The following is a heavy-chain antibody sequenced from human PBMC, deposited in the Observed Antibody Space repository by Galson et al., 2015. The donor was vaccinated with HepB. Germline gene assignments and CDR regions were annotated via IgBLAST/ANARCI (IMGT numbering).Heavy chain of an antibody. D-gene: IGHD6-13*01. V-gene: IGHV3-23*01. J-gene: IGHJ4*02. Sequence: SLRLSCAASGFSVTSHGMNWVRQAPGKGLEWVSAISATDGSTSYADSGKGRFAIYRDKSKHTLYLEMNSLRAEDTALYYCARVGEVIPSGTLPWGPRKTPVGLDYWGQGTLVTVSS. CDR1: GFSVTSHG. CDR3: ARVGEVIPSGTLPWGPRKTPVGLDY. CDR2: ISATDGST.